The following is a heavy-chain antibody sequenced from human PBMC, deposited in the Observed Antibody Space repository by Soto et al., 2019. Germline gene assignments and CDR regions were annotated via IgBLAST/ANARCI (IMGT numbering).Heavy chain of an antibody. J-gene: IGHJ6*02. CDR1: GYTFSRYG. CDR3: AKNGQPPYYFYGMDV. V-gene: IGHV1-18*01. Sequence: QGQLVQSGPGAKKPGASVKVSCKASGYTFSRYGISWVRQAPGQGLEWMGWISGYNGDTKYAQKVQGRVTMTIDTSTYTAYMELRSLTSDDTAIYYCAKNGQPPYYFYGMDVWGQGTTVTVSS. CDR2: ISGYNGDT. D-gene: IGHD2-8*01.